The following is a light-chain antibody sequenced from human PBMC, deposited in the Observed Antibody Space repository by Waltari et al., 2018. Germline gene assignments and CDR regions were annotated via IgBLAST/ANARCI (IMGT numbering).Light chain of an antibody. CDR2: AAS. J-gene: IGKJ2*03. Sequence: DIQMTQSPSSLSASVGDTVTITCRASQGISSYLNWFQQKPVKAPKLLIYAASSLESGVPSRFSGSGSGTEFTLTISSLQPEDFAAYYCLQHNSYPYSFGQGTKVEIK. CDR3: LQHNSYPYS. V-gene: IGKV1-17*01. CDR1: QGISSY.